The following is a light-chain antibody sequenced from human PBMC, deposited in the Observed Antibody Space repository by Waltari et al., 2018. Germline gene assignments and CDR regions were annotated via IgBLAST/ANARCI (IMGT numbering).Light chain of an antibody. CDR2: DVS. V-gene: IGKV3-11*01. CDR1: QTVITY. J-gene: IGKJ5*01. CDR3: QQRYKWPPIT. Sequence: EIVLTQSPATLSLSPGERATLSCRASQTVITYLAWYQQKPGQAPRLLIYDVSNRATGVPARFSGSGSGTDFTLTISSLEPEDFAFYYCQQRYKWPPITFGQGTRLEIK.